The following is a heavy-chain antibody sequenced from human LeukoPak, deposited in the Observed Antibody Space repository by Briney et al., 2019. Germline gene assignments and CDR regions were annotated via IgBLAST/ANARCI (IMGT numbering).Heavy chain of an antibody. D-gene: IGHD3-10*01. CDR3: ASSRSAWFGELFVGVPPPHYGMDV. CDR2: INHSGST. CDR1: GGSFSGYY. Sequence: SETLSLTCAVYGGSFSGYYWSWIRQPPGKGLEWIGEINHSGSTTYNPSLQSRVTISLDTSKNQFSLKLSSVTAADTAVYYCASSRSAWFGELFVGVPPPHYGMDVWGQGTTVTVSS. V-gene: IGHV4-34*01. J-gene: IGHJ6*02.